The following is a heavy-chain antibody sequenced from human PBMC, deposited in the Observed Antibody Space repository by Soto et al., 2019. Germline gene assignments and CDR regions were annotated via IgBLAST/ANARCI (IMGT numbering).Heavy chain of an antibody. CDR3: AREERTYDWAGAFDI. Sequence: QVQLQESGPRLVKPSGTLSLTCAVSGDSISSGYWWSWVRQSPEKGLEWIGEIYHSGSTNYNPSLKSRVTISVDKSKNLFSVNLSSVTAADTAVYYCAREERTYDWAGAFDIWGQGTMVTVSS. J-gene: IGHJ3*02. CDR1: GDSISSGYW. CDR2: IYHSGST. D-gene: IGHD5-12*01. V-gene: IGHV4-4*02.